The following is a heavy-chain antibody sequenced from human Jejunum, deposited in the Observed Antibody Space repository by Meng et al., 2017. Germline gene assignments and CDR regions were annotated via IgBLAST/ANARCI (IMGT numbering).Heavy chain of an antibody. CDR2: NTAGNGNT. J-gene: IGHJ4*02. CDR1: GYTVYSYG. Sequence: GKAVQSAGEGKEPGASVKVSFGASGYTVYSYGISWFRQAPGQGLEWMGWNTAGNGNTKYSQKFQGRVTITRDTSASTAYMELSSLRFEDTAVYYCARDMPYSSGSFDFWGQGTLVTVSS. V-gene: IGHV1-18*01. D-gene: IGHD3-10*01. CDR3: ARDMPYSSGSFDF.